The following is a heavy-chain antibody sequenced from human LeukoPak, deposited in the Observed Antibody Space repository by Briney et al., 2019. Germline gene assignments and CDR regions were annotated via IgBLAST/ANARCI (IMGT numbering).Heavy chain of an antibody. CDR2: ISSSSTYI. V-gene: IGHV3-21*01. J-gene: IGHJ4*02. CDR3: ARDLNYGRGYGYGFGY. Sequence: GGSLRLSCAASGFTFSSYSMNWVRQAPGKGLEWVSSISSSSTYIDYADSVKGRFTISRDNAKDSLYLQMNSLRAEDTAVYYCARDLNYGRGYGYGFGYWGQGTLVTVSS. D-gene: IGHD5-18*01. CDR1: GFTFSSYS.